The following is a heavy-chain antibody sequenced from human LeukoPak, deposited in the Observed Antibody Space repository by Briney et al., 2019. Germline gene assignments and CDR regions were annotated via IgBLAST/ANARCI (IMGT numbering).Heavy chain of an antibody. CDR3: VKDYGPKQLVFFDS. J-gene: IGHJ4*02. D-gene: IGHD6-13*01. V-gene: IGHV3-23*01. CDR2: ITGSGDST. CDR1: GFTFSNYG. Sequence: GGSLRLSCEASGFTFSNYGMNWVRQAPGKGLEWVSAITGSGDSTFYADSVKGRFTISRDNSRNTLYVQMNSLRAEDTAVYYCVKDYGPKQLVFFDSWGQGTLVTVSS.